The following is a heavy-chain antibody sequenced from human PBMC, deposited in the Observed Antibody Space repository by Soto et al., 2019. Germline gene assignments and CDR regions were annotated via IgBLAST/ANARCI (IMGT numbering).Heavy chain of an antibody. D-gene: IGHD6-19*01. CDR1: GYTFTSYY. J-gene: IGHJ4*02. CDR2: MNPNSGNT. V-gene: IGHV1-8*01. Sequence: SVTISCQASGYTFTSYYIKWVIQATGQGLEWMGCMNPNSGNTGYAQKFQGRVTMTRNTSISTDYMELSSLRSEDTAVYYCARAGSGWYRPFYWGQGTLVTSPQ. CDR3: ARAGSGWYRPFY.